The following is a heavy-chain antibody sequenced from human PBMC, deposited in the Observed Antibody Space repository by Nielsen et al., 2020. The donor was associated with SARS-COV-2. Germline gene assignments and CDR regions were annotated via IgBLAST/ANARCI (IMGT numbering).Heavy chain of an antibody. Sequence: GGSLRLSCAASGFTFSRHVMYWVRQAPGKGLEWVSVISYDGNTKYSADSVKGRFTISRDDSRNILYLQMNSLKIEDTAAYHCARGNGWGSYFDYWGQGTLVTVSS. CDR3: ARGNGWGSYFDY. V-gene: IGHV3-30-3*01. CDR1: GFTFSRHV. CDR2: ISYDGNTK. J-gene: IGHJ4*02. D-gene: IGHD7-27*01.